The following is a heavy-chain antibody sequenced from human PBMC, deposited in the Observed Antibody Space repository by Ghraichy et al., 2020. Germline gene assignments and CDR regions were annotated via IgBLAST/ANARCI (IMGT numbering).Heavy chain of an antibody. Sequence: SQTLSLTCTVSGGSIRSYYWSWIRQPPGKGLEWIGYIHYTGNTNYTPSLKSRATTSVDTSKNQFSLRLTSVTAADTAVYYCARRGRGYSLYYYGLDVWGLGTTVTVSS. CDR2: IHYTGNT. CDR1: GGSIRSYY. J-gene: IGHJ6*02. V-gene: IGHV4-59*08. CDR3: ARRGRGYSLYYYGLDV. D-gene: IGHD5-18*01.